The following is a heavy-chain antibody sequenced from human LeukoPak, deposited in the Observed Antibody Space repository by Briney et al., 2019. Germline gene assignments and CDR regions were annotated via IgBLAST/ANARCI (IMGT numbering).Heavy chain of an antibody. J-gene: IGHJ4*02. Sequence: SETLSLTCAVSGYSISSSNWWGCIRQPPGKGLEWIGYIYYSGSTYYNPSLKSRVTMSVDTSKNQFSLKLSSVTAVDTAVYYCARSVDGGNSPFDYWGQGTLVTVPS. CDR1: GYSISSSNW. V-gene: IGHV4-28*01. CDR3: ARSVDGGNSPFDY. D-gene: IGHD4-23*01. CDR2: IYYSGST.